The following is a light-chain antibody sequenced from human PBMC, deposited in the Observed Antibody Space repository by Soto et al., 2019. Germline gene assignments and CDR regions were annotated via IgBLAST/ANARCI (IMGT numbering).Light chain of an antibody. Sequence: EIVITQAPATLSVSPGERATLSCRTSQSVSTNLAWYQKKPGQAPRLLFYGASARATATPARFSGSGSGTDFTLTISSLQSEDFAVYYCQQYNDWPRTFGQGTKV. CDR3: QQYNDWPRT. CDR2: GAS. J-gene: IGKJ1*01. V-gene: IGKV3-15*01. CDR1: QSVSTN.